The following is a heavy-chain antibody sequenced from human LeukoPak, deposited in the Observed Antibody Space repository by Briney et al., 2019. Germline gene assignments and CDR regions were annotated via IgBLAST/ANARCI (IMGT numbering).Heavy chain of an antibody. CDR2: MYYSGST. V-gene: IGHV4-39*01. D-gene: IGHD3-22*01. CDR1: GGSIRRSSYC. J-gene: IGHJ4*02. CDR3: ARHRTIYYDSSGYWV. Sequence: SETLSLTCTVSGGSIRRSSYCWGWIRQPPGKGLEWIGSMYYSGSTYYNPSLKSRVTISVDTSKNQFSLKLSSATAADTAVYYCARHRTIYYDSSGYWVWGQGTLVTVSS.